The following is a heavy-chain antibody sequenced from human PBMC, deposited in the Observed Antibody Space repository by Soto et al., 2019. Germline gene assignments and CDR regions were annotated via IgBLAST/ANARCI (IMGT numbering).Heavy chain of an antibody. CDR2: ITSSGVTM. V-gene: IGHV3-48*01. CDR1: GFTFSTHS. J-gene: IGHJ4*02. D-gene: IGHD2-2*01. Sequence: GGSLRLSCAASGFTFSTHSMNWVRQAPGKGLEWISYITSSGVTMYADSVKGRFTISRDNAKNSLYLQMNSLRVEDTDVYFCVGEVGFQLIYWGQGTLVNVSS. CDR3: VGEVGFQLIY.